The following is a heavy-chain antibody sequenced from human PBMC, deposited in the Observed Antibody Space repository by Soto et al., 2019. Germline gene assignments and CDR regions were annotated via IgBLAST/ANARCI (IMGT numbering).Heavy chain of an antibody. Sequence: ASVKVSCKASGYTFTSYGISWVRQAPGQGLEWMGWISAYNGNTNYAQKLQGRVTMTTDTSTSTAYMELRNLRSDDTAVYYCAREGIVGATTSYYYGMDVWGQGTTVTVSS. V-gene: IGHV1-18*01. D-gene: IGHD1-26*01. CDR1: GYTFTSYG. CDR2: ISAYNGNT. CDR3: AREGIVGATTSYYYGMDV. J-gene: IGHJ6*02.